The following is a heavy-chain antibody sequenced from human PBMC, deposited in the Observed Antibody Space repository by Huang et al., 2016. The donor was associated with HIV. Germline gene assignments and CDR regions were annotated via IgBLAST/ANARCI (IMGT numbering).Heavy chain of an antibody. CDR2: ISDDGRSQ. V-gene: IGHV3-30*18. Sequence: QVHLVESGGGVVQPGGSLRLSCAASGFKLSGFGMHWVRQAPGKGLEGVAVISDDGRSQSYTDAVKGRVTISRDNSDNTLSLQMKGLRPDDTAVYYCAKESRWFSDFDHWGQGVLVSVSS. CDR1: GFKLSGFG. CDR3: AKESRWFSDFDH. J-gene: IGHJ4*02. D-gene: IGHD2-15*01.